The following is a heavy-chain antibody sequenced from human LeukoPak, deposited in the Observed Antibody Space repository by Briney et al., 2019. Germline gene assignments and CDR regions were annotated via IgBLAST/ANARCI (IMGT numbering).Heavy chain of an antibody. CDR2: ISGSGGGR. D-gene: IGHD3-10*01. CDR3: AKRGVVIRVVLVGFHKEAYYFDS. CDR1: GSTLSNYG. J-gene: IGHJ4*02. Sequence: GGSLRLSCAVSGSTLSNYGMSWVRQAPGKGLEWVAGISGSGGGRVYADSVKGRFTISRDNPTNTLYLQMNSLGAEDTAVYFCAKRGVVIRVVLVGFHKEAYYFDSWGQGALVTVSS. V-gene: IGHV3-23*01.